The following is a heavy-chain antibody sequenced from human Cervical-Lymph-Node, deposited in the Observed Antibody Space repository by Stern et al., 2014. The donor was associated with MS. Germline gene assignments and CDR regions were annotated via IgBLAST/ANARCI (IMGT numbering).Heavy chain of an antibody. CDR1: GFSLSTAGMC. CDR2: IDWDDDK. CDR3: ARIRSYYGSADT. J-gene: IGHJ5*02. Sequence: QVTLKESGPALVKATQTLTLTCTFSGFSLSTAGMCVTWIRQPPGKALERLALIDWDDDKYYNTFLETRLTISKDTSKNQVVLTMTNVDPVDTGTYYCARIRSYYGSADTWGQGTLVTVSS. V-gene: IGHV2-70*01. D-gene: IGHD3-10*01.